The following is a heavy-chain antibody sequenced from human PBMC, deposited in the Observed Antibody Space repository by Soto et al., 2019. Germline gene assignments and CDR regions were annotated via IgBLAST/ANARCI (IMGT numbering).Heavy chain of an antibody. J-gene: IGHJ3*02. D-gene: IGHD6-19*01. CDR2: IIPIFGTA. Sequence: QVQLVQSGAEVKKPGSSVKVSCKASGGTFSSYAISWVRQAPGQGLEWMGGIIPIFGTANYAQKFQGRVTITADESTSPAYMELSSLRSEDAAVYYCARDRSSGLWDAFDIWGQGTMVTVSS. CDR1: GGTFSSYA. V-gene: IGHV1-69*12. CDR3: ARDRSSGLWDAFDI.